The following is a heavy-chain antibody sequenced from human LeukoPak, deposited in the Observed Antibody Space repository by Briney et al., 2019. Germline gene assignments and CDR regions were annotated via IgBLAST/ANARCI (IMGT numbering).Heavy chain of an antibody. D-gene: IGHD3-22*01. CDR1: GVSISSGGFS. CDR3: ASGGGRPYYDTRGDAFDI. CDR2: ISHSGST. V-gene: IGHV4-30-2*01. Sequence: PSETLSLTCAVSGVSISSGGFSWSWIRQPPGKGLEWIGYISHSGSTYYNPSLKSRVTISVDSSNNQFSLKLTSVTAADTAVYYCASGGGRPYYDTRGDAFDIWGQGTMVTVSS. J-gene: IGHJ3*02.